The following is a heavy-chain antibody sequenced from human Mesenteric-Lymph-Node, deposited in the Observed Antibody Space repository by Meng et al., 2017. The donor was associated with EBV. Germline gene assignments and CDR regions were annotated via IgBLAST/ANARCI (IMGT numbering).Heavy chain of an antibody. Sequence: QVQLMQSGAEVKKPXXSVKVSCKVSGGNFNSFSINWVRQAPGQGFEWMGGIIPIFGTPNYAQKFQDRVTITADESTTTAYMDLSSLRPEDTAVYYCARLDYSTYFGWGQGTLCTVSS. CDR3: ARLDYSTYFG. J-gene: IGHJ4*02. V-gene: IGHV1-69*01. D-gene: IGHD4-11*01. CDR1: GGNFNSFS. CDR2: IIPIFGTP.